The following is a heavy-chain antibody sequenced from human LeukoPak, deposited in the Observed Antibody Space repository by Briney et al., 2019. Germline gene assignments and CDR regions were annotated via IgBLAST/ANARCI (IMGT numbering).Heavy chain of an antibody. Sequence: GGTLRLSCAASGFTVSSNYMSWVRQAPGKGLEWVSVIYSGGRTYSAYPLTRRLTISRHNSKNTLYLQMTSLRAEDPALYYCARMGHCYYYYGMDVSGQGTTLTASS. CDR3: ARMGHCYYYYGMDV. D-gene: IGHD3-16*01. CDR2: IYSGGRT. CDR1: GFTVSSNY. J-gene: IGHJ6*02. V-gene: IGHV3-53*01.